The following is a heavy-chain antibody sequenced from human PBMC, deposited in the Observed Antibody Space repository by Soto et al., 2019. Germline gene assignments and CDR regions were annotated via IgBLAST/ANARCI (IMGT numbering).Heavy chain of an antibody. CDR1: GLTFSVSA. CDR3: ATVHNTSRSFNF. V-gene: IGHV3-23*01. D-gene: IGHD1-20*01. CDR2: TGLSGRTT. J-gene: IGHJ4*02. Sequence: EVQLLESGGGLVQPGGSLRLSCVASGLTFSVSAMTWVRQAPGKWLEWVSTTGLSGRTTYYGDSVKGRFTVSRDNSTNTLDLQMSSLRAEDTAVYYCATVHNTSRSFNFGGRGTLVTVSS.